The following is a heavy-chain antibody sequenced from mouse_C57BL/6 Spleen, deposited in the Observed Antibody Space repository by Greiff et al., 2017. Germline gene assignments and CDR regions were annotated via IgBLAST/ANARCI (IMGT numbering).Heavy chain of an antibody. D-gene: IGHD2-5*01. CDR1: GFSLTSYA. CDR2: IWTGGGT. Sequence: QVQLQQSGPGLVAPSQSLSITCTVSGFSLTSYAISWVRQPPGKGLEWLGVIWTGGGTNYNSALKSRLSISKDNSKSQVFLKMNSLQTDDTARYYCASYSNYYSWFAYWGQGTLVTVSA. V-gene: IGHV2-9-1*01. CDR3: ASYSNYYSWFAY. J-gene: IGHJ3*01.